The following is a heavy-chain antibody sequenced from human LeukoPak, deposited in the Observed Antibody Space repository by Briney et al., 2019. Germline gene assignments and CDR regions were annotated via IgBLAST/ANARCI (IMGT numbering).Heavy chain of an antibody. J-gene: IGHJ4*02. D-gene: IGHD2-2*03. CDR3: ARAVGYCSSTSCYLGDY. V-gene: IGHV4-34*01. CDR1: GVSFSGYY. CDR2: INHSGST. Sequence: SETLSLTCAVYGVSFSGYYWSWLRQPPGKGLEWIGEINHSGSTNYNPSLKSRVTISVDTSKNQFSLKLSSVAAADTAAYYCARAVGYCSSTSCYLGDYWGQGTLVTVSS.